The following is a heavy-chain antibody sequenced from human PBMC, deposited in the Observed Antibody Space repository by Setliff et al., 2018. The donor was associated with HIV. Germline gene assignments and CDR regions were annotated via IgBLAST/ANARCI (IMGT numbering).Heavy chain of an antibody. CDR3: ATAGIAAAGENYMDV. CDR1: GYTFTDYY. J-gene: IGHJ6*03. Sequence: SCKASGYTFTDYYMHWVQQAPGKGLEWMGRVDPEDGETIYAEKFQGRVTITADTSTDTAYMELSSLRSEDTAVYYCATAGIAAAGENYMDVWGKGTTVTVSS. V-gene: IGHV1-69-2*01. D-gene: IGHD6-13*01. CDR2: VDPEDGET.